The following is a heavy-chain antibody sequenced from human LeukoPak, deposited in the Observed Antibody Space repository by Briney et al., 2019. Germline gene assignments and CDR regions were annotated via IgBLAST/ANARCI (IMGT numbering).Heavy chain of an antibody. CDR2: IYHSGST. V-gene: IGHV4-38-2*02. Sequence: SETLSLTCTVSGYSISSGYYWGWIRQPPGKGLEWIGSIYHSGSTYFNPSLKSRVTISVDTSKNQFSLKLSSVTAADTAVYYCARMTTRGDYWGQGTLVTVSS. CDR1: GYSISSGYY. J-gene: IGHJ4*02. D-gene: IGHD4-11*01. CDR3: ARMTTRGDY.